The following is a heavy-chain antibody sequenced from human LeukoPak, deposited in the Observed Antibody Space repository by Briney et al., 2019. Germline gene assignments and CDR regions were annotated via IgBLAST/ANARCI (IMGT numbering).Heavy chain of an antibody. V-gene: IGHV3-33*01. CDR2: LWFDGSHQ. Sequence: GGSLRLSCAASGFTFRTYGMHWVRQTPGKGLEWVAFLWFDGSHQYYAGSVRGRFIISRDNSNNTLYLQMNSLRADDTAVYYCASLYDYGGNSDFDYWGQGTLVTVSS. CDR1: GFTFRTYG. D-gene: IGHD4-23*01. CDR3: ASLYDYGGNSDFDY. J-gene: IGHJ4*02.